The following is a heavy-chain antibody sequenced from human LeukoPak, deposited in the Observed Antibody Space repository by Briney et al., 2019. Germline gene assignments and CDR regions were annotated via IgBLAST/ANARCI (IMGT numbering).Heavy chain of an antibody. CDR2: IIPIFGTA. J-gene: IGHJ4*02. CDR1: GGTFSSYA. V-gene: IGHV1-69*13. D-gene: IGHD6-19*01. Sequence: SVKVSCKASGGTFSSYAISWVRQAPGQGLEGMGGIIPIFGTANYAQKFQGRVTITADESTSTAYMELSSLRSEDTAVYYCARYYSGWYYFDYWGQGTLVTVSS. CDR3: ARYYSGWYYFDY.